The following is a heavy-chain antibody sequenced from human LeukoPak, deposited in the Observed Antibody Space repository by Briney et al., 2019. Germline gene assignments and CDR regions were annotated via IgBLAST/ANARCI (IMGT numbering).Heavy chain of an antibody. D-gene: IGHD5-18*01. Sequence: GGSLRLSCAASGFTFSSYWMSWVRQAPGEGLEWVSAISGSGGSTYYADSVKGRFTISRDNSKNTLYLQMNSLRAEDSAVYYCAKDPYSYGYYWYFDLWGRGTLVTVSS. J-gene: IGHJ2*01. V-gene: IGHV3-23*01. CDR3: AKDPYSYGYYWYFDL. CDR2: ISGSGGST. CDR1: GFTFSSYW.